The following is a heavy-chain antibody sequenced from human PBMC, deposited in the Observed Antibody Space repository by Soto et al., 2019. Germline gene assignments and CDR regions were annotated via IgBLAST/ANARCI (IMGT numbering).Heavy chain of an antibody. Sequence: SVKVSCKASGGTFSSYAISWVRQAPGQGLEWMGGVIPIFGTANYAQKFQGRVTITADESTSTAYMELSSLRSEDTAVYYCARDRGPMEVGIIAVAGTWNWFDPWGQGTLVTVSS. CDR3: ARDRGPMEVGIIAVAGTWNWFDP. CDR2: VIPIFGTA. V-gene: IGHV1-69*13. D-gene: IGHD6-19*01. J-gene: IGHJ5*02. CDR1: GGTFSSYA.